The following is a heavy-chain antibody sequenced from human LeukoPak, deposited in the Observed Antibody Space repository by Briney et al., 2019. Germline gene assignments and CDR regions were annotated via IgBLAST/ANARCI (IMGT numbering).Heavy chain of an antibody. D-gene: IGHD5-24*01. CDR2: IYYSGST. J-gene: IGHJ3*02. CDR3: ARDRLHRSNSAFDI. Sequence: PLETLSLTCTVSGGSISSSSYYWGWIRQPPGKGLEWIGYIYYSGSTNYNPSLKSRVTISVDTSKNQFSLKLSSVTAADTAVYYCARDRLHRSNSAFDIWGQGTMVTVSS. V-gene: IGHV4-61*01. CDR1: GGSISSSSYY.